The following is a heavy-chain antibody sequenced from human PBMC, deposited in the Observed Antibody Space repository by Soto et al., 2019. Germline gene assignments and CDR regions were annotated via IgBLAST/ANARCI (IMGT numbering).Heavy chain of an antibody. J-gene: IGHJ4*02. D-gene: IGHD1-26*01. CDR3: ARGGGSYYFDY. V-gene: IGHV4-30-2*01. CDR2: IYHSGST. CDR1: GGSISSGGYS. Sequence: SETLSLTCAVSGGSISSGGYSWSWIRQPPGKGLEWIGYIYHSGSTYYNPSLKSRVTISVDRSKNQFSLKLSSVTAADKAVYYCARGGGSYYFDYWGQGTLVTVSS.